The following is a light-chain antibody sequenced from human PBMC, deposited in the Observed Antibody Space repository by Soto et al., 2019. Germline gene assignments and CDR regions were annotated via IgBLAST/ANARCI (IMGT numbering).Light chain of an antibody. Sequence: DIVLTQSPGALSLSPGERATLSCRASQSVSSSFLAWYQQKPGQAPRLLIYGASSRATGIPDRFSGSGSGTDFTLTISRLEPEDFAVYYCQQYDSSPRTVGQGTKVEIK. J-gene: IGKJ1*01. CDR2: GAS. V-gene: IGKV3-20*01. CDR1: QSVSSSF. CDR3: QQYDSSPRT.